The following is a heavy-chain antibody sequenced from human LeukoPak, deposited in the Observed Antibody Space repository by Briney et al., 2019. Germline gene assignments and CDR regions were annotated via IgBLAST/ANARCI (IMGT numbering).Heavy chain of an antibody. CDR1: GYTFTGYY. D-gene: IGHD3-10*01. J-gene: IGHJ4*02. V-gene: IGHV1-2*02. Sequence: GASVKVSCKASGYTFTGYYMHWVRQAPGQGLEWMGWSNHNSGGTNYTQKFQGRVTMTRDTSISTAYMELSRLRSDDTAVYYCARVPNFGGPYYFDYWGQGTLVTVSS. CDR3: ARVPNFGGPYYFDY. CDR2: SNHNSGGT.